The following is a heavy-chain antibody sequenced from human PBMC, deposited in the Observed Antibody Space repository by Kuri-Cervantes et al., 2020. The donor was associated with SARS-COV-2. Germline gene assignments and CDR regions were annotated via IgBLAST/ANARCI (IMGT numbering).Heavy chain of an antibody. V-gene: IGHV7-4-1*02. CDR2: INTNTGNP. CDR3: AREGRQSYYYDSSGYPH. Sequence: ASVKVSCKAAGYTFTSFAITWVRQAPGQGLEGMGWINTNTGNPTYAQGFTGRFVFSLDTTVSTAYLQTSSLKAGDTAVYYCAREGRQSYYYDSSGYPHWGQGTLVTVSS. D-gene: IGHD3-22*01. CDR1: GYTFTSFA. J-gene: IGHJ4*02.